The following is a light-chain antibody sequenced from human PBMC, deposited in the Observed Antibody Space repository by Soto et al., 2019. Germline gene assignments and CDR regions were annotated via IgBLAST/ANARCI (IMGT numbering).Light chain of an antibody. J-gene: IGKJ4*01. CDR1: QSVSYN. V-gene: IGKV3-15*01. CDR3: QKYKNWPPLT. CDR2: GAF. Sequence: EIVMTQSPATLSVSPGETATLSCRASQSVSYNLAWYQQKPGQGPRLLIYGAFTRATGIPARFSGSGSGTDFTLTIRSLQSEDFALYYCQKYKNWPPLTFGGGTKVEIK.